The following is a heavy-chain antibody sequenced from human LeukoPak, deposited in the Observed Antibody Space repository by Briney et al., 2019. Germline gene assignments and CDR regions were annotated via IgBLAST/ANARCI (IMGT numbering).Heavy chain of an antibody. V-gene: IGHV1-69*13. D-gene: IGHD3-10*01. Sequence: SVKVSCKASGYTFTDYYMHWVRQAPGQGLEWMGGIIPIFGTANYAQKFQGRVTITADESTSTAYMELSSLRSEDTAVYYCARSMVRGVTEYNWFDPWGQGTLVTVSS. CDR2: IIPIFGTA. CDR3: ARSMVRGVTEYNWFDP. CDR1: GYTFTDYY. J-gene: IGHJ5*02.